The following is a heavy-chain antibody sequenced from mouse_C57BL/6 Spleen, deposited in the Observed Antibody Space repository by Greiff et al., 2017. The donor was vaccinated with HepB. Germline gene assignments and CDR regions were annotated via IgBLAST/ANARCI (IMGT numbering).Heavy chain of an antibody. CDR1: GYSITSGYY. V-gene: IGHV3-6*01. CDR3: AFTTVGPSWYFDV. D-gene: IGHD1-1*01. Sequence: EVKLVESGPGLVKPSQSLSLTCSVTGYSITSGYYWNWIRQFPGNKLEWMGYISYDGSNNYNPSLKNRISITRDTSKNQFFLKLNSVTTEDTATYYCAFTTVGPSWYFDVWGTGTTVTVSS. CDR2: ISYDGSN. J-gene: IGHJ1*03.